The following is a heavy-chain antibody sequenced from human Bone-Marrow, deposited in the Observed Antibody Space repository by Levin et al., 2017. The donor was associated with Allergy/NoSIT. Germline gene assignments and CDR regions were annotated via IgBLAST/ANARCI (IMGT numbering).Heavy chain of an antibody. J-gene: IGHJ4*02. CDR2: LKSKLGGGAA. V-gene: IGHV3-15*07. Sequence: GGSLRLSCAASGVDFNVAWMTWVRQAPGGGLEWVGRLKSKLGGGAAEYAAPVKGRFTISRDDSKNTLHLQLNNLKPEDTAIYYCTTVRHYDDFSFNYWGQGTLVTVSS. D-gene: IGHD3-22*01. CDR3: TTVRHYDDFSFNY. CDR1: GVDFNVAW.